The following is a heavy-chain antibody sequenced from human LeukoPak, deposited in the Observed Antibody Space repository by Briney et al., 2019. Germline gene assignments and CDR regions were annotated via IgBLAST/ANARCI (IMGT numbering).Heavy chain of an antibody. CDR3: ARERSSAAGFFQH. J-gene: IGHJ1*01. D-gene: IGHD6-13*01. CDR1: GFTVSSNY. Sequence: GGSLRLSCAASGFTVSSNYMSWVRQAPGKGLEWVSVIYSGGSTYYADSVKGRFTISRDNSKNTLYLQMNSLRAEDTAVYYCARERSSAAGFFQHWGQGTLVTVSS. CDR2: IYSGGST. V-gene: IGHV3-53*01.